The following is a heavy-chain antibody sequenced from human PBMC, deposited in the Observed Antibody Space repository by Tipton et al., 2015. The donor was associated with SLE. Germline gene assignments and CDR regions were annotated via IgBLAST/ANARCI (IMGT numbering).Heavy chain of an antibody. Sequence: TLSLTCTVSGGSISSSSYYWGWIRQPAGKGLEWIGRIYTSGSTNYNPSLKSRVTISVDTSKNQFSLKLSSVTAADTAVYYCATDPGSYGYHYWGQGTLVTVSS. V-gene: IGHV4-61*02. CDR2: IYTSGST. J-gene: IGHJ4*02. CDR1: GGSISSSSYY. CDR3: ATDPGSYGYHY. D-gene: IGHD5-18*01.